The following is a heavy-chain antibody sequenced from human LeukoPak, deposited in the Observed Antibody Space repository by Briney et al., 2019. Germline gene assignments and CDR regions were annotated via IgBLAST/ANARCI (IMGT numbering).Heavy chain of an antibody. CDR1: GGTFSSYA. V-gene: IGHV1-69*05. D-gene: IGHD4-23*01. CDR3: ARELGGNGFQH. J-gene: IGHJ1*01. CDR2: IIPIFGTA. Sequence: SVKVSCKASGGTFSSYAISWVRQAPGQGLEWMGRIIPIFGTANCAQKFQGRVTITTDESTSTAYMELSSLRSEDTAVCYCARELGGNGFQHWGQGTLVTVSS.